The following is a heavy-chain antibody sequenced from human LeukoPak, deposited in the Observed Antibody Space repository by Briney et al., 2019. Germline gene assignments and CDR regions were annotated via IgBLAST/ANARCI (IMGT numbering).Heavy chain of an antibody. D-gene: IGHD6-19*01. V-gene: IGHV3-53*01. CDR1: GFTVSSNY. CDR3: ARFEGAVAGTVDY. J-gene: IGHJ4*02. Sequence: SGGSLRLSCAASGFTVSSNYMSWVRQAPGKGLEWVSVIYSGGSTYYADSVKGRFTISRDNAKNSLYLQMNSLRAEDTAVYYCARFEGAVAGTVDYWGQGTLVTVSS. CDR2: IYSGGST.